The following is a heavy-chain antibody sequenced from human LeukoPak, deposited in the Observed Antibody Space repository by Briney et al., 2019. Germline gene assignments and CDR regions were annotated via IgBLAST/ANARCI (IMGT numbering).Heavy chain of an antibody. CDR3: ARHPVAVAGTGYYYYMDV. CDR1: GYSFTSYW. Sequence: GESLKISCKGSGYSFTSYWIGWVRQMPGKGLEWMGIIYPGVSDTRYSPSFQGQVTISADKSISTAYLQWSSLKASDTAMYYCARHPVAVAGTGYYYYMDVWGKGTTVTVSS. D-gene: IGHD6-19*01. CDR2: IYPGVSDT. J-gene: IGHJ6*03. V-gene: IGHV5-51*01.